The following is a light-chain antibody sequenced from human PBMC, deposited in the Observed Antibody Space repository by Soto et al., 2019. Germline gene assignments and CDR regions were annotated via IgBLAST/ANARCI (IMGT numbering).Light chain of an antibody. Sequence: NFMLTQPHSVSASPGKTVIISCTRSSGSIASNYVQWYQQRPGSSPTTVIYEDNQRPSGVPDRFSGSIDSSSNSASLTIAVLETEDEAYYYCQSYDATNQVFGGGTKLTVL. CDR3: QSYDATNQV. CDR1: SGSIASNY. J-gene: IGLJ3*02. CDR2: EDN. V-gene: IGLV6-57*01.